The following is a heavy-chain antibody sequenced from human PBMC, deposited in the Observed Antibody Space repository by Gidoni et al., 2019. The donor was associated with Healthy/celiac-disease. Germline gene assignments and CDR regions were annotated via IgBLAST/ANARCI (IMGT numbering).Heavy chain of an antibody. CDR1: GFPFSSYA. CDR3: ARDLIVATIRPDYYYYGMDV. CDR2: ISNDGSNK. D-gene: IGHD5-12*01. V-gene: IGHV3-30*04. J-gene: IGHJ6*02. Sequence: QVQLVECGGGGVQPGRYLRLCCGASGFPFSSYAMIWVRQAPGKGLEWVAVISNDGSNKYYADSVKGRFTISRDNSKNTLYLQMNSLRAEDTAVYYCARDLIVATIRPDYYYYGMDVWGQGTTVTVSS.